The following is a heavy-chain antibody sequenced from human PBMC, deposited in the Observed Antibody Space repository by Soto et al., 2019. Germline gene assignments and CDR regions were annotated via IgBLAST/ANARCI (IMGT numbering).Heavy chain of an antibody. D-gene: IGHD5-12*01. CDR3: ARSRLGYSGYQGYFAY. Sequence: QVQLVQSGAEVKKPGSSVKVSCKASGGTFSSYTISWVRQAPGQGLEWMGRIIPILGIANYAQKFQGRVTITAYKSTSTAYMELSSLRSEDTAVYYCARSRLGYSGYQGYFAYWGQGTLVTVSS. CDR2: IIPILGIA. V-gene: IGHV1-69*02. J-gene: IGHJ4*02. CDR1: GGTFSSYT.